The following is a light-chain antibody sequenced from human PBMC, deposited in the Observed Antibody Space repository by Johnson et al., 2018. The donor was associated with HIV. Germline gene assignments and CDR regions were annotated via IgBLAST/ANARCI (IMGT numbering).Light chain of an antibody. CDR1: SSNIGNNY. Sequence: QSVLTQPPSVSAAPGQKVTISCSGSSSNIGNNYVSWYQQLPGTAPKLLIYDNNKRPSGIPDRFSASKSGTSATLGITGLQTGDEADYYCGTWDSSLSAQYVFGTGTKVTV. V-gene: IGLV1-51*01. CDR3: GTWDSSLSAQYV. J-gene: IGLJ1*01. CDR2: DNN.